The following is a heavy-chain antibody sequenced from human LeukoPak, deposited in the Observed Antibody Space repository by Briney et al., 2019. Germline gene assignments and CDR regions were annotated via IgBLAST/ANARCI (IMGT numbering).Heavy chain of an antibody. Sequence: GGSLSLSCAASGFAFSTYSIDWDRQAPGKGLEWLSYISSSSSTIYYADSVKGRFTVSRDNAENLVYLQMNSLGAEDTAVYFCAKRGVVIRVILVGFHKEAYYFDSWGQGALVTVSS. V-gene: IGHV3-48*04. CDR2: ISSSSSTI. CDR1: GFAFSTYS. J-gene: IGHJ4*02. CDR3: AKRGVVIRVILVGFHKEAYYFDS. D-gene: IGHD3-22*01.